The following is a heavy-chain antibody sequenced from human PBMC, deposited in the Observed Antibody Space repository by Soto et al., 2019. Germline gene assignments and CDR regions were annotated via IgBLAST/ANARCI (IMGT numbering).Heavy chain of an antibody. CDR1: GYIFVNYG. Sequence: QVQLVQSGDEEKKPGASVKVSCKASGYIFVNYGIAWVRQAPGQGLEWMGWISPYTGNTHSASKVQARLTMTTDTPTSTAYMDLGSLTSDDTAVYYCVMVDNYVTPTPQDVWGQGTTVTVSS. CDR3: VMVDNYVTPTPQDV. D-gene: IGHD3-16*01. CDR2: ISPYTGNT. V-gene: IGHV1-18*01. J-gene: IGHJ6*02.